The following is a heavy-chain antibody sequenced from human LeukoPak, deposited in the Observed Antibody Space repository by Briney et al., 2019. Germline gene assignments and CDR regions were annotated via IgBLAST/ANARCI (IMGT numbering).Heavy chain of an antibody. J-gene: IGHJ4*02. CDR3: ARGGPLWFGELYFDY. Sequence: SETLSLTCTVSGGSISSYYWSWIRQPSGKGLEWIGYIYYSESTNYNPSLKSRVTISVDTSKNQFSLKLSSVTAADTAVYYCARGGPLWFGELYFDYWGQGTLVTVSS. V-gene: IGHV4-59*01. CDR2: IYYSEST. CDR1: GGSISSYY. D-gene: IGHD3-10*01.